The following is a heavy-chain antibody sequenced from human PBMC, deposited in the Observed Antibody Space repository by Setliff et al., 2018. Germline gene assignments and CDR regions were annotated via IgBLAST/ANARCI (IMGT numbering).Heavy chain of an antibody. CDR2: ISPSGST. D-gene: IGHD1-26*01. Sequence: PSETLSLTCSVSGASITSGGFYWTWIRQPAGKGLEWIGHISPSGSTTYNPSVKSRVTISLDTSKNHFSLKLDSVTAADTAVYYCARHPSSGSYYGGSIFYFDDWGPGILVTVSS. CDR1: GASITSGGFY. J-gene: IGHJ4*02. V-gene: IGHV4-61*09. CDR3: ARHPSSGSYYGGSIFYFDD.